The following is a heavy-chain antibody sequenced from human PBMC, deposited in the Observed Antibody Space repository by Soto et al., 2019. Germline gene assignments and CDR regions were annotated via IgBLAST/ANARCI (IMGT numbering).Heavy chain of an antibody. J-gene: IGHJ4*02. D-gene: IGHD3-22*01. CDR1: GFTFSGYG. CDR2: MSYDGTRN. CDR3: AKDLGSLNYYDNRNHGFDY. Sequence: QVQLVQSGGGVVQPGRSLRLSCTASGFTFSGYGMHWVRQAPGKGLEWVAVMSYDGTRNYYADSVKGRFTISRENSKNTLYLQMNSLRAQDTAVYYCAKDLGSLNYYDNRNHGFDYWGQGSLVTVSS. V-gene: IGHV3-30*18.